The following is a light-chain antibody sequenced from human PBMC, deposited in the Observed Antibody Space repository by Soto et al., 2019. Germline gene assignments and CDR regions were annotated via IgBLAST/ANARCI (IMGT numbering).Light chain of an antibody. Sequence: DIQMTRSPSTLSASVGDRVTITCRASQSISTWLAWYQQKPQKAPNLLISKASTLESGIPSRFSGSGSGTEFTLTISSLQPDDFATYYCQQYSGYPGTFGQGTKVEVK. J-gene: IGKJ1*01. V-gene: IGKV1-5*03. CDR2: KAS. CDR1: QSISTW. CDR3: QQYSGYPGT.